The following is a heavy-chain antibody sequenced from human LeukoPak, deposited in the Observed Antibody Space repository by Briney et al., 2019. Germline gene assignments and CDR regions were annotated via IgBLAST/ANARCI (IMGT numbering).Heavy chain of an antibody. CDR2: INHSGSA. CDR1: GGSFSGYY. J-gene: IGHJ4*01. V-gene: IGHV4-34*01. CDR3: ARPRVRGVIIRGFDY. Sequence: SETLSLTCAVYGGSFSGYYWSWIRQPPGKGLEWIGEINHSGSANYNPSLKSRVTISVDTSKNQFSLKLSSVTAADTAVYYCARPRVRGVIIRGFDYWGQGTLVTVSS. D-gene: IGHD3-10*01.